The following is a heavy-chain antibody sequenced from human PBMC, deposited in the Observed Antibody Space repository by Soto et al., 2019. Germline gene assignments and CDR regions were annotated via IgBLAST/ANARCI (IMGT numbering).Heavy chain of an antibody. D-gene: IGHD2-15*01. CDR1: GFTLNNHA. Sequence: PGGSLRLSCAASGFTLNNHAMHWVRQAPGKGLEWVAVISYDGHNKYYADSVKGRFTISRDISNNTLFVQMNTLRPEDTAVYYCAREPKNCCYDFDFWGQGTLVTVSS. CDR2: ISYDGHNK. V-gene: IGHV3-30-3*01. J-gene: IGHJ4*02. CDR3: AREPKNCCYDFDF.